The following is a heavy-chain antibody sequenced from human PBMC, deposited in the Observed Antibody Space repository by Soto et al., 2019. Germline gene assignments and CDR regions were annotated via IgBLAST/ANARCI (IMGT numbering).Heavy chain of an antibody. V-gene: IGHV1-18*01. CDR2: ISTYNNDT. D-gene: IGHD5-18*01. Sequence: QVHLVQSGAEVKKPGASLKVSCKTSGYTFTSYGIVWVRQAPGQGLEWMGWISTYNNDTKYAQKFKGRVTMSTDTSTTTAYMELTSLTSDDTAMYYCARGGFAYGYLDFWGQGTLATVSS. J-gene: IGHJ4*02. CDR3: ARGGFAYGYLDF. CDR1: GYTFTSYG.